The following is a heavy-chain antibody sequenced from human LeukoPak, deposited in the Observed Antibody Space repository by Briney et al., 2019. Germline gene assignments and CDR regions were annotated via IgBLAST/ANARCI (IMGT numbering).Heavy chain of an antibody. V-gene: IGHV6-1*01. Sequence: SQTLSLTCAISGDSVSSSSSAWNWVRQSPSRGLEWLGRTYYRSKWYNDYAESVKSRIAINPDTSKNQFSLHLNSVTPEDTAVYYRVRGGHFDYWGQGTLVTVSS. J-gene: IGHJ4*02. D-gene: IGHD3-16*01. CDR1: GDSVSSSSSA. CDR2: TYYRSKWYN. CDR3: VRGGHFDY.